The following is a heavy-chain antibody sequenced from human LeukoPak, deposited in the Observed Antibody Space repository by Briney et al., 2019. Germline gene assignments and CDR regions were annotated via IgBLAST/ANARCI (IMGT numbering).Heavy chain of an antibody. CDR1: GGSISSYY. CDR2: IYYSGST. V-gene: IGHV4-59*01. J-gene: IGHJ4*02. D-gene: IGHD4-11*01. CDR3: AREGVTKYYFDY. Sequence: PSETLSLTCTVSGGSISSYYWSWIRHPPGKGLEWIGYIYYSGSTDYNPSLKSRVTISVDTSKNQFSLKLSSLTAADTAVYYCAREGVTKYYFDYWGQGTLVTVSS.